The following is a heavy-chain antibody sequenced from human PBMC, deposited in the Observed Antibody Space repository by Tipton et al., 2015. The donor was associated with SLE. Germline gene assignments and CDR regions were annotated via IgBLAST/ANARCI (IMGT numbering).Heavy chain of an antibody. D-gene: IGHD6-13*01. V-gene: IGHV3-30-3*01. CDR3: ARGSTGIAAASALEH. Sequence: SLRLSCVASGFTFSSHAMHWVRQAPGKGLEWVAVIAYDGTNKYYADSVKGRITISRDNSKNTLYLQMNRLRPEDTAVYYCARGSTGIAAASALEHWGQGTLVTVSS. J-gene: IGHJ1*01. CDR1: GFTFSSHA. CDR2: IAYDGTNK.